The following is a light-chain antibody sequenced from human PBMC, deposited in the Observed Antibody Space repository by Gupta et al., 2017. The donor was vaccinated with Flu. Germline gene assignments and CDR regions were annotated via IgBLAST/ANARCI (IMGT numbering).Light chain of an antibody. J-gene: IGLJ3*02. CDR2: GKN. Sequence: NIGTNYDVNWYQQMPGMAPRILISGKNNRPSGVPDRFSAARYGTSASLAITGGQAEDEADYYCQSYDSSMGGSWVFGVGTKLTVL. CDR3: QSYDSSMGGSWV. CDR1: NIGTNYD. V-gene: IGLV1-40*01.